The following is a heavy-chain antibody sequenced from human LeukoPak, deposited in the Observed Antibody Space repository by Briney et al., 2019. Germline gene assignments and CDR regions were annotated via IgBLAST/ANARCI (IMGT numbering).Heavy chain of an antibody. CDR1: GFTFSSYA. Sequence: GGSLRLSCSASGFTFSSYAMHWVSQAPGKGLEYVSAISSNGGSTYYADSVKGRFTISRDNSKNTLYLQMSSLRAEDTAVYYCVTTRSSSWPPFDPWGQGTLVTVSS. V-gene: IGHV3-64D*06. CDR3: VTTRSSSWPPFDP. D-gene: IGHD2-2*01. J-gene: IGHJ5*02. CDR2: ISSNGGST.